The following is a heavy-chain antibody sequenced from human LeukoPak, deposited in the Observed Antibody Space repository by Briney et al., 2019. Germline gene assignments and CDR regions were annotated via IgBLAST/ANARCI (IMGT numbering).Heavy chain of an antibody. V-gene: IGHV5-51*01. Sequence: PGLSLKISCKGSGYSFTNYWIGWVRQMPGKGLEWMGLIYPGDSDTKYSPSFQGQVTISADKPISTAYLQWSSLKASDTAMYYCARLYRRYYDSGGSLLDYWGQGTLVTVSS. D-gene: IGHD3-22*01. CDR3: ARLYRRYYDSGGSLLDY. CDR2: IYPGDSDT. J-gene: IGHJ4*02. CDR1: GYSFTNYW.